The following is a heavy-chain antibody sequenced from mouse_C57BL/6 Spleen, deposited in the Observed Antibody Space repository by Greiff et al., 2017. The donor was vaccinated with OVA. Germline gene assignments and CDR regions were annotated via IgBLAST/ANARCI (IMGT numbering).Heavy chain of an antibody. CDR3: ARGIYYGYEGFAY. D-gene: IGHD2-2*01. CDR1: GYTFTSYW. CDR2: IDPSDSYT. V-gene: IGHV1-69*01. Sequence: QVHVKQPGAELVMPGASVKLSCKASGYTFTSYWMHWVKQRPGQGLEWIGEIDPSDSYTNYNQKFKGKSTLTVDKSSSTAYMQLSSLTSEDSAVYYCARGIYYGYEGFAYWGQGTLVTVSA. J-gene: IGHJ3*01.